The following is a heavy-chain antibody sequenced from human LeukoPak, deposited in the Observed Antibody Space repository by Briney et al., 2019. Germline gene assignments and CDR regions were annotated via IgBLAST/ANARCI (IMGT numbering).Heavy chain of an antibody. V-gene: IGHV4-39*01. Sequence: PSETLSLTCTVSGGSFSSISYYWGWIRQPPGKGLEWIGTIYYRGSTYYNPSLKSRVTISVDTSKNQFSLKLSSVTAADTAVYYCARRGTVKDPKPYDYWGQGTLVTVSS. CDR3: ARRGTVKDPKPYDY. J-gene: IGHJ4*02. CDR2: IYYRGST. CDR1: GGSFSSISYY. D-gene: IGHD4-17*01.